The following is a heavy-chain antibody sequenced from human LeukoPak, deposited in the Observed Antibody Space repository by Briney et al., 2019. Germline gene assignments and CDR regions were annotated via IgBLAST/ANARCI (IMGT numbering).Heavy chain of an antibody. V-gene: IGHV4-59*01. CDR1: GGSISSNY. D-gene: IGHD3-3*01. CDR3: ARVTTIFGVDMYYFDY. J-gene: IGHJ4*02. CDR2: IYSSGST. Sequence: SETLSPTCTVSGGSISSNYWSWIRQAPGKGLEWIGYIYSSGSTSYNPSLKSRLTISLDTSKHQFSLKLSSVTAADTAVYYCARVTTIFGVDMYYFDYWGQGTLVTVSS.